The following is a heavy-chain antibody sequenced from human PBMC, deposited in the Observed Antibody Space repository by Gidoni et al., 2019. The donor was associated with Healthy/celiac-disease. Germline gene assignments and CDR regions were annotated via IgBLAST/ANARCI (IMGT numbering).Heavy chain of an antibody. D-gene: IGHD6-13*01. J-gene: IGHJ4*02. V-gene: IGHV3-23*01. Sequence: EVQLLESGGGLVQPGGSLRLSCAASGFTFSSYAMSWVRQAPGKGLEWVSAISGSGGSTYYADSVKGRFTISRDNPKNTLYLQMNSLRAEDTAVYYCAKEEGSSWYDTFIVDYWGQGTLVTVSS. CDR1: GFTFSSYA. CDR2: ISGSGGST. CDR3: AKEEGSSWYDTFIVDY.